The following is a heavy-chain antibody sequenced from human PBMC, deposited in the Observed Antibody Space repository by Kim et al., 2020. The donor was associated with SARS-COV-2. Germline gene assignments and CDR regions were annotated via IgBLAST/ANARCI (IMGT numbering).Heavy chain of an antibody. D-gene: IGHD6-13*01. CDR2: SHYSGST. Sequence: SETLSLTCTVSGGSISSSSYYWGWIRQPPGKGLEWIGSSHYSGSTYHNPSLKSRVTISVDTSKNQFSLKLNSATAADTAVYYCARQGTAVGLWFDPWGQGTLVTVSS. V-gene: IGHV4-39*01. CDR1: GGSISSSSYY. J-gene: IGHJ5*02. CDR3: ARQGTAVGLWFDP.